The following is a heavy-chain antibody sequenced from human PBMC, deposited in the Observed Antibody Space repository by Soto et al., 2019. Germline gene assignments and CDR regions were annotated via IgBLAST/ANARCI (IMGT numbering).Heavy chain of an antibody. CDR2: IYYSGST. D-gene: IGHD3-10*01. CDR3: ARHNYGSGSTYFDD. CDR1: GGSISSYY. J-gene: IGHJ4*02. V-gene: IGHV4-59*08. Sequence: QVQLQESGPGLVKPSETLSLTCTVSGGSISSYYWSWIRQPPGKGLEWIGYIYYSGSTNYNPSLKSRVTMSVDTSKNQFSLKLNSMTAADTAVYYCARHNYGSGSTYFDDWGQGTLVTVSS.